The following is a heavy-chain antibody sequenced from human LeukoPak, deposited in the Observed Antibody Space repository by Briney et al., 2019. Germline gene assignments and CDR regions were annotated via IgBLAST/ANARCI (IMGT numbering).Heavy chain of an antibody. CDR2: TSFDGSDN. Sequence: GGSLRLSCAASGFTFSSYAMHWVRKAPGKGLKWVAVTSFDGSDNYYADSVKGRFTISRDNSKDTLYLQMNSLRPDATAVYYCARAPGTMIVVDYWGQGTLVTVSS. CDR1: GFTFSSYA. CDR3: ARAPGTMIVVDY. D-gene: IGHD3-22*01. J-gene: IGHJ4*02. V-gene: IGHV3-30*04.